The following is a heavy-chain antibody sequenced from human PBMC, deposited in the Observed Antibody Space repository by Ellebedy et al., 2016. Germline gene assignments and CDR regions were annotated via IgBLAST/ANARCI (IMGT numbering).Heavy chain of an antibody. D-gene: IGHD4-17*01. CDR1: AASISSYY. CDR2: IYYSGST. Sequence: SETLSLTXTVSAASISSYYWSWIRQPPGKGLEWIGYIYYSGSTNYNPSLKSRVTISVDTSKNQFSLKLSSVTAADTAVYYCARGYGDYVPVNWGQGTLVTVSS. V-gene: IGHV4-59*01. J-gene: IGHJ4*02. CDR3: ARGYGDYVPVN.